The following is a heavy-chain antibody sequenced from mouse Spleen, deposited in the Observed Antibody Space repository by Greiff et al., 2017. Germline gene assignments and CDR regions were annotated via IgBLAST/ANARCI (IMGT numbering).Heavy chain of an antibody. V-gene: IGHV1-50*01. CDR2: IDPSDSYT. CDR1: GYTFTSYW. J-gene: IGHJ4*01. CDR3: ARRGVWGAMDY. Sequence: QVQLQQPGAELVKPGASVKLSCKASGYTFTSYWMQWVKQRPGQGLEWIGEIDPSDSYTNYNQKFKGKATLTVDTSSSTAYMQLSSLTSEDSAVYYCARRGVWGAMDYWGQGTSVTVSS.